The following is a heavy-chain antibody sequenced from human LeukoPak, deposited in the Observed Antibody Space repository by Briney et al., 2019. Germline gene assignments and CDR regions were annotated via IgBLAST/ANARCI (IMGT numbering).Heavy chain of an antibody. Sequence: GGSLTLSCAASGFTFSNYAMTWARQAPGKGREWVSVISGSGDSTYYADSVRGRFTISRDNSKNTLNLQMNTLRAEDTAVYCCAKSRGSTWNDVFDYWGQGTLVTVSS. CDR1: GFTFSNYA. V-gene: IGHV3-23*01. D-gene: IGHD1-1*01. J-gene: IGHJ4*02. CDR3: AKSRGSTWNDVFDY. CDR2: ISGSGDST.